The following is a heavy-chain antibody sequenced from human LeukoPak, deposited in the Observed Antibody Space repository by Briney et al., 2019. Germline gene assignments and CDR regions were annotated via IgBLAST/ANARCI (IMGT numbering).Heavy chain of an antibody. CDR1: GFSFSSYW. Sequence: GGSLRLSCVASGFSFSSYWMTWVRQAPGKGLEWVANIKGDGSAQFYVDSVKGRFAISRDNARNSLYLHMNSLRDEDTAVYYCATSVDTAAGPYWGQGTLVTVSS. D-gene: IGHD5-18*01. CDR2: IKGDGSAQ. V-gene: IGHV3-7*01. CDR3: ATSVDTAAGPY. J-gene: IGHJ4*02.